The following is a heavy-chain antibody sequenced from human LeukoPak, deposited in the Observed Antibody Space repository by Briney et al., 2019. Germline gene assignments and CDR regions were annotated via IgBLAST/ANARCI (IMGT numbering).Heavy chain of an antibody. D-gene: IGHD1-7*01. CDR2: IYYSGST. Sequence: KTSETLSLTCTVSGGSISSYYWSWIRQPPGKGLEWIGYIYYSGSTKYNPSLKSRVTISVDASKTQFSLKLNSVTAADTAVYYCARGSRELYYFDYWGQGTLVTVSS. CDR1: GGSISSYY. J-gene: IGHJ4*02. CDR3: ARGSRELYYFDY. V-gene: IGHV4-59*01.